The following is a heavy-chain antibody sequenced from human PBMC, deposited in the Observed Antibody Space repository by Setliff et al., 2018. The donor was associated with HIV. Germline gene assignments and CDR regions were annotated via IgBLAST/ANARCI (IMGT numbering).Heavy chain of an antibody. CDR2: TKPDEGEK. CDR1: GFTFSTSW. CDR3: ARSRVKVDWFDP. J-gene: IGHJ5*02. V-gene: IGHV3-7*03. D-gene: IGHD2-2*01. Sequence: PGGSLRLSCAASGFTFSTSWMGWVRQAPGKGLEWVANTKPDEGEKFYVDSVRGRFTISRDNAKNSLYLQLNRLRAEDTAVYYCARSRVKVDWFDPWGQGALVTV.